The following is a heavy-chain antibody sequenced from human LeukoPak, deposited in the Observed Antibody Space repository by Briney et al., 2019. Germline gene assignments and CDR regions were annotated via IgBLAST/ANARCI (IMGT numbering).Heavy chain of an antibody. CDR1: GFTFTNYA. CDR3: AKAIWTDYLLSYFDY. CDR2: ISGSGGST. Sequence: GGSLRLSCAASGFTFTNYAMSWVRQAPGKGLEWVSAISGSGGSTSYADSVKGRFTISRDNSKNTLYLHMKSLRAEDTAVYYCAKAIWTDYLLSYFDYWGQGTLVTGSS. J-gene: IGHJ4*02. D-gene: IGHD3/OR15-3a*01. V-gene: IGHV3-23*01.